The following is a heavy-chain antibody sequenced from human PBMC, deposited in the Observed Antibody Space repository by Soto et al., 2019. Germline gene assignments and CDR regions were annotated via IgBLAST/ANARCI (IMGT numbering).Heavy chain of an antibody. CDR2: IYSGGSS. Sequence: EVQLVESGGGLIQPGESLRLSCAASGSTVTSHYMSWVRQAPGKGLEWVSVIYSGGSSYYADSVKGRFTISRDNSKNTLYLQMNSLRAEDTAVYYCADSESGYSYGLRIWGQGTLVTVSS. CDR3: ADSESGYSYGLRI. D-gene: IGHD5-18*01. CDR1: GSTVTSHY. J-gene: IGHJ4*02. V-gene: IGHV3-53*01.